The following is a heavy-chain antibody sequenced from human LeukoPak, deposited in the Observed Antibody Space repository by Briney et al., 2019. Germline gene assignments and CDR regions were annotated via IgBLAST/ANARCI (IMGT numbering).Heavy chain of an antibody. CDR1: GFTFDDYD. CDR2: ISWNSGSI. V-gene: IGHV3-9*01. J-gene: IGHJ4*02. CDR3: AKVPFGESYYFDY. Sequence: PGRSLRLSCAASGFTFDDYDMHWVRHAPGKGLGWVSGISWNSGSIGYADSVKGRFTISRDNAKNSLYLQMNSLRAEDTALYYCAKVPFGESYYFDYWGQGTLVTVSS. D-gene: IGHD3-10*01.